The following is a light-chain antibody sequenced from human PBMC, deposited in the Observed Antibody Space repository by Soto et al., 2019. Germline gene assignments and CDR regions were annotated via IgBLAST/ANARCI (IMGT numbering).Light chain of an antibody. CDR2: LGS. Sequence: IVMTQSPLSLPVTPGEPASISCRSSQSLLHSNGYNYLDWYLQKPGQSPKLLIYLGSNRASGVPVRFSGSGSGTDFTLRISRVEAEDFGVYYCMQALQTPPTFGQGTKVEIK. CDR3: MQALQTPPT. J-gene: IGKJ1*01. CDR1: QSLLHSNGYNY. V-gene: IGKV2-28*01.